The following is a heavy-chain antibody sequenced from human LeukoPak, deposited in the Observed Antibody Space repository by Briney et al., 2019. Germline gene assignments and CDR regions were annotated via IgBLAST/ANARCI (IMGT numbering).Heavy chain of an antibody. J-gene: IGHJ4*02. CDR2: INHSGST. Sequence: SETLSLTCAVYGGSFSGYYWSWIRQPPGKGLECIGEINHSGSTNYNPSLKSRVTISVDTSKNQFSLELSSVTAADTAVYYCARANWGYVWGSYRNDKHIDYWGQGTLVTVSS. D-gene: IGHD3-16*02. V-gene: IGHV4-34*01. CDR3: ARANWGYVWGSYRNDKHIDY. CDR1: GGSFSGYY.